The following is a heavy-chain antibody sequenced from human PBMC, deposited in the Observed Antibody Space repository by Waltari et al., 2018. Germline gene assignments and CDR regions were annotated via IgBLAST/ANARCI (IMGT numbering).Heavy chain of an antibody. V-gene: IGHV1-2*06. CDR3: AREKYSSSWSRGGDAFDI. D-gene: IGHD6-13*01. CDR1: GYTFTGYY. CDR2: INPNSGGT. J-gene: IGHJ3*02. Sequence: QVQLVQSGAEVKKPGASVKVSCKASGYTFTGYYMHWVRQAPGQGLEWMGRINPNSGGTNYAQKFQGMVTMTRETSISTAYMDLSRLRSDDTAVYYCAREKYSSSWSRGGDAFDIWGQGTMVTVSS.